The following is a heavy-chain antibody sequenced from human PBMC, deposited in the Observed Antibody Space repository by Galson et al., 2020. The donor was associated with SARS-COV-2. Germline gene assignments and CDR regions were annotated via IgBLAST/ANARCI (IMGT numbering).Heavy chain of an antibody. CDR1: GGSFSGYY. CDR2: INHSGST. J-gene: IGHJ4*02. D-gene: IGHD4-17*01. V-gene: IGHV4-34*01. CDR3: ARDGVTRPFDY. Sequence: SETLSLTCAVYGGSFSGYYWSWIRQPPGKGLEWIGEINHSGSTNYNPSLKSRVTISVDTSKNQFSLKLGSVTAADTAVYYCARDGVTRPFDYWGQGTLVTVSS.